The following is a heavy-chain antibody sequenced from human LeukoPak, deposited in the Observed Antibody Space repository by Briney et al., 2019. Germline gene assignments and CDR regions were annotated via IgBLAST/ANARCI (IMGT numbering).Heavy chain of an antibody. CDR2: IYYSGST. J-gene: IGHJ4*02. CDR3: ARVHTGYSSGWYPYFDY. D-gene: IGHD6-19*01. V-gene: IGHV4-59*01. Sequence: SETLSLTCTVSGGSISGYYWSWIRQPPGKGLEWIGYIYYSGSTNYNPSLKSRVTISVDTSKNQLSLKLSSVTAADTAVYYCARVHTGYSSGWYPYFDYWGQGTLVTVSS. CDR1: GGSISGYY.